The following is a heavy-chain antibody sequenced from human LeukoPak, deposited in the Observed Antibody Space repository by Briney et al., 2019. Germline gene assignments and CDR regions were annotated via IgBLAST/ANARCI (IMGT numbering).Heavy chain of an antibody. D-gene: IGHD3-22*01. J-gene: IGHJ4*02. CDR3: ARGYDYYDSSGYIDY. CDR1: GYTFTGYY. V-gene: IGHV1-2*06. CDR2: INPNSGGT. Sequence: GASVKVSCKASGYTFTGYYMHWVRQAPGQGLEWMGRINPNSGGTNYARKFQGRVTMTRDTSIRTAYMELSRLRSDDTAVYYCARGYDYYDSSGYIDYWGQGTLVTVSS.